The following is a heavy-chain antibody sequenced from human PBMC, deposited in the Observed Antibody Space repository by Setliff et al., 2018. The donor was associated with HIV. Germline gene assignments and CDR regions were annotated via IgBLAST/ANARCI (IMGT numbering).Heavy chain of an antibody. Sequence: GGSLRLSCAASGFTFSSYWMHWVRQAPGKGLEWVSYISRSSGTIYYAESVKGRFTISRDNAKNSLYLQMNSLRAEDTALYYCATSIHTRGAIDFWGQGTLVTVSS. CDR3: ATSIHTRGAIDF. CDR1: GFTFSSYW. D-gene: IGHD1-26*01. J-gene: IGHJ4*02. V-gene: IGHV3-48*01. CDR2: ISRSSGTI.